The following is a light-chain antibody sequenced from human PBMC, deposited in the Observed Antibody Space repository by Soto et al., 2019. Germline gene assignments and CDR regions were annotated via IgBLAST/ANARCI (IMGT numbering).Light chain of an antibody. Sequence: EIVMTQSPGTLSVSPGERATLSCRASQSVSSQLAWYQQKPGQAPRLLIYDASNRATGIPARFSGSGSATDFTLTISSLEPEDFAVYFCQQRCDWPLTFGGGTKVDIK. CDR3: QQRCDWPLT. V-gene: IGKV3-11*01. J-gene: IGKJ4*01. CDR1: QSVSSQ. CDR2: DAS.